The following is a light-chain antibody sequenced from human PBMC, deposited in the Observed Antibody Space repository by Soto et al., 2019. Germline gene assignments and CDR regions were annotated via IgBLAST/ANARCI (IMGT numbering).Light chain of an antibody. CDR1: QSINSW. CDR2: DAS. V-gene: IGKV1-5*01. CDR3: QQYNSYSYT. J-gene: IGKJ2*01. Sequence: DIQMTQSPSTLSASVGDRVTITCRASQSINSWLAWYQQKPGKAPKLLIYDASTLESGVPSRFSGSGSVSDFTLTISSLQPDDFATYYCQQYNSYSYTFGQGTKVEIK.